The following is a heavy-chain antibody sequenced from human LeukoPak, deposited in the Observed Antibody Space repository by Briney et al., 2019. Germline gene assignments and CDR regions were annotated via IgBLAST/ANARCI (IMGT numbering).Heavy chain of an antibody. V-gene: IGHV3-7*04. CDR3: AGALYSGYDYYFDY. D-gene: IGHD5-12*01. CDR2: TKQDGSEK. CDR1: GFAFSGYW. J-gene: IGHJ4*02. Sequence: GGSLRLSCAASGFAFSGYWMSWVRQAPGKGLEWVANTKQDGSEKYYVDSVKGRFTISRDNAKNSLYLQMNSLRAEDTAVYYCAGALYSGYDYYFDYWGQGTLVTVSS.